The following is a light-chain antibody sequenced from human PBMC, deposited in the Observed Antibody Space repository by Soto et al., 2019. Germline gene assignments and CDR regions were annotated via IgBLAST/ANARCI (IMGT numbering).Light chain of an antibody. V-gene: IGKV3-20*01. J-gene: IGKJ2*01. CDR2: GAS. CDR3: QQYGSSPPAYT. CDR1: QSVSSSY. Sequence: EIVLTQSPGTLSLSPGERATLSCRASQSVSSSYLAWYQQKPGQAPRLLIYGASSRATGIPDRFSGSGSGTAFTLTISRLEPEDFAVYYCQQYGSSPPAYTFGQGTKLEIE.